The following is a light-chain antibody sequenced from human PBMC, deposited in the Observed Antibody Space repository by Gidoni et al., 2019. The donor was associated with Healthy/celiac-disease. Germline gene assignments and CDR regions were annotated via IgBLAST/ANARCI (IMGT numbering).Light chain of an antibody. CDR1: QSVSSSY. CDR3: HQYGSSRWT. V-gene: IGKV3-20*01. Sequence: EIVLTQSPGPLSLSPGERATLSCRASQSVSSSYLAWYQQKPGQAPRLLIYGASSRATGIPDRFSGSGSGTDFTLTISRLEPEDLAVYYCHQYGSSRWTFGQXTKMEIK. J-gene: IGKJ1*01. CDR2: GAS.